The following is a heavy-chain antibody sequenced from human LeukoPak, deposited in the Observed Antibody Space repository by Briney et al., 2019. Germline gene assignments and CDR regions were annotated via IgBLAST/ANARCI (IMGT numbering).Heavy chain of an antibody. CDR3: ARARLRGFTVYDRGDFDL. V-gene: IGHV3-21*01. Sequence: GGSLRLSCSASGFTFSSYSMNWVRQAPGKGPEWVAYTSGYRNNINYADSVKGRFTISRDNSKKSLYLQMNSLRAEDTAVYYCARARLRGFTVYDRGDFDLWGQGTLVTVSS. CDR2: TSGYRNNI. J-gene: IGHJ4*02. CDR1: GFTFSSYS. D-gene: IGHD5/OR15-5a*01.